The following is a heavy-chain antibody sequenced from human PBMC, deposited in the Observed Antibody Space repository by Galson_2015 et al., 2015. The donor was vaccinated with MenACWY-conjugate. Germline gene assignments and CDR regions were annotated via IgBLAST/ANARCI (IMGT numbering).Heavy chain of an antibody. J-gene: IGHJ4*02. D-gene: IGHD2-8*02. V-gene: IGHV1-18*01. CDR2: IGVYNGNT. Sequence: SVKVSCKASGYTFTSYGISWVRQAPGQGLEWMGWIGVYNGNTNYAQKLQGRVTMTTDTSTRTAYMELRSLRSDDTAVYYCARTTLDCSGGVCYKYWGQGTQVTVSS. CDR1: GYTFTSYG. CDR3: ARTTLDCSGGVCYKY.